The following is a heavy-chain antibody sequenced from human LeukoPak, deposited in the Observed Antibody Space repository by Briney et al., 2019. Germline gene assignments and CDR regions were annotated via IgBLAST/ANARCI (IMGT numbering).Heavy chain of an antibody. V-gene: IGHV4-34*01. D-gene: IGHD2-2*01. Sequence: SETLSLTCAVYSVSFSGYYWSWIRQPPGKGLEWIGEINHSGSTNYSPSLKSRVTISVDTSKNQFSLKLSSVTATDTAVYYCARRYCSNTSCSYFDYWGQGTLVTVSS. CDR2: INHSGST. CDR1: SVSFSGYY. J-gene: IGHJ4*02. CDR3: ARRYCSNTSCSYFDY.